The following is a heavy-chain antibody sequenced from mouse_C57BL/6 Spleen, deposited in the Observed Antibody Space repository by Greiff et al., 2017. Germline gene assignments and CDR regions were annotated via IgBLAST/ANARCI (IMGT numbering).Heavy chain of an antibody. CDR1: GFNIKDDY. J-gene: IGHJ2*01. D-gene: IGHD1-1*01. Sequence: VQLQQSGAELVRPGASVKLSCTASGFNIKDDYMHWVKQRPEQGLEWIGWIDPENGDTEYASKFQGKATITADTASNTAYLHLSGLTSEDTAVYYCTTVYYGSSVDYWGQGTTLTVSS. CDR2: IDPENGDT. V-gene: IGHV14-4*01. CDR3: TTVYYGSSVDY.